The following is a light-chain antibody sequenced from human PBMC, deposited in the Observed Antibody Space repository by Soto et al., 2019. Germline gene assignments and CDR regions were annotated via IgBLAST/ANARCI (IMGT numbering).Light chain of an antibody. CDR1: EGIRTW. CDR2: AAS. J-gene: IGKJ1*01. V-gene: IGKV1D-16*01. CDR3: QHYNSYSEA. Sequence: DIQMTQSPSSVSASAGDRVAITCRASEGIRTWLAWYQQKPGKAPKVLIYAASSLQSGVPSRFSGSGSGTEFTLTISSLQPDDFATYYCQHYNSYSEAFGQGTKVDIK.